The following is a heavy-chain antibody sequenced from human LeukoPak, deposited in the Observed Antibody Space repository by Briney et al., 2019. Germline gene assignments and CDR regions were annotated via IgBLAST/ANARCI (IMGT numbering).Heavy chain of an antibody. CDR1: GYSISSGYY. Sequence: SETLSLTCAVSGYSISSGYYWGWIRQPPGKGLEWIGSIYHSGSTYYNPSLKSRVTLSVDTSKNQFSLKLSSVTAADTAVYYCARDINSFYCSSTSCYHGAFDIWGQGTMVTVSS. D-gene: IGHD2-2*01. CDR2: IYHSGST. V-gene: IGHV4-38-2*02. CDR3: ARDINSFYCSSTSCYHGAFDI. J-gene: IGHJ3*02.